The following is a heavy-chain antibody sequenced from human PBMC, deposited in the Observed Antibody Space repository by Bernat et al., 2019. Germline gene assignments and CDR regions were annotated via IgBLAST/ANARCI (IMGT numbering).Heavy chain of an antibody. CDR2: IWYDGSNK. J-gene: IGHJ6*02. CDR1: GFTFSSYG. D-gene: IGHD6-13*01. Sequence: QVQLVESGGGVVQPGRSLRLSCAASGFTFSSYGMHWVRQAPGKGLEWVAVIWYDGSNKYYVDSVKGRFTISRDNSKNTLYLQMNSLRAEDTAVYYCARDGPYSSSWYFLPRYGMDVWGQGTTVTVSS. CDR3: ARDGPYSSSWYFLPRYGMDV. V-gene: IGHV3-33*01.